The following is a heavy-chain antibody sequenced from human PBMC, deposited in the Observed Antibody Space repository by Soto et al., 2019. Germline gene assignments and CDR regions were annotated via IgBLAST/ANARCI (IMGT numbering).Heavy chain of an antibody. D-gene: IGHD4-17*01. V-gene: IGHV3-33*01. Sequence: GGSLRLSCEASGFTFNTYSMHWVRQPPGKGLEWLAAIWYDGTQKYYADSVKGRFIISRDNSKKTLYLEMNSLRAEDTAVYYCERAGRTTVTGLWQFESWGQGTLVTVS. CDR2: IWYDGTQK. J-gene: IGHJ4*02. CDR1: GFTFNTYS. CDR3: ERAGRTTVTGLWQFES.